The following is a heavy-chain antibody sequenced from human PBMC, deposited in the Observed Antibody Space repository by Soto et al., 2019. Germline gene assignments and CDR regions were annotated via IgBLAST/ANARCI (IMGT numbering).Heavy chain of an antibody. J-gene: IGHJ4*02. CDR2: MSSSSSYL. V-gene: IGHV3-21*01. CDR3: ARDGVDISGYYAVTDY. CDR1: GFTFSSYS. Sequence: EVQLVESGGGLFKPGGSLRLSCAASGFTFSSYSMNWVRQAPVKGLEWVSSMSSSSSYLYYADSVKRRFTIARDNAKNSLYLQMNSLRAEDTAVYYCARDGVDISGYYAVTDYWGQGTLVTVSS. D-gene: IGHD3-22*01.